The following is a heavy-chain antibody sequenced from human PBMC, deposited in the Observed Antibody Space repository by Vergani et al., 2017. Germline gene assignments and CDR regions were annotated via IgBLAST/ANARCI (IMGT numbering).Heavy chain of an antibody. Sequence: EVQLVESGGGLIQPGGSLRLSCAASGFTFRNYWMTWVRQAPGKGLEWVANIKEDGSEKYYVDSLKGRFTISRDNAKKSVYLQMNSLRAEDTAMYFCARGLWDCTHIRCSPPSYWGQGTQVTVSS. CDR3: ARGLWDCTHIRCSPPSY. CDR2: IKEDGSEK. J-gene: IGHJ4*02. CDR1: GFTFRNYW. V-gene: IGHV3-7*01. D-gene: IGHD2-8*01.